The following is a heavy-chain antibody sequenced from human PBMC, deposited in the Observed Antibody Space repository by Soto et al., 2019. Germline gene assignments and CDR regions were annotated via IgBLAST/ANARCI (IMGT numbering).Heavy chain of an antibody. CDR3: ARGTSGYSGRYYYYYMDV. D-gene: IGHD1-26*01. J-gene: IGHJ6*03. CDR2: IYYSGST. CDR1: GGSISSYY. V-gene: IGHV4-59*01. Sequence: LETLSLTCTVSGGSISSYYWSWIRQPPGKGLEWIGYIYYSGSTNYNPSLKSRVTISVDTSKNQFSLKLSSVTAADTAVYYCARGTSGYSGRYYYYYMDVWAKGTTVT.